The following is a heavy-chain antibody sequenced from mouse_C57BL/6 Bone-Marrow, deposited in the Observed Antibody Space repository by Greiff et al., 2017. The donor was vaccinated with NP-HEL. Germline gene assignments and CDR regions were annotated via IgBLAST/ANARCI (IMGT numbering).Heavy chain of an antibody. CDR2: ISNGGGST. CDR1: GFTFSDYY. Sequence: EVKVVESGGGLVQPGGSLKLSCAASGFTFSDYYMYWVRQTPEKRLEWVAYISNGGGSTYYPDTVKGRFTISRDNAKNTLYLQMSRLKSEDTSMYYCARHPTYWGQGTSVTVSS. CDR3: ARHPTY. J-gene: IGHJ4*01. V-gene: IGHV5-12*01.